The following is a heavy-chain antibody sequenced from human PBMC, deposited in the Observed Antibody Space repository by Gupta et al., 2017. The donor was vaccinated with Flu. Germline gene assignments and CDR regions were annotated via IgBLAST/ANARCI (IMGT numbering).Heavy chain of an antibody. CDR2: IRFDGTAT. D-gene: IGHD2-15*01. J-gene: IGHJ5*02. CDR1: GHF. Sequence: GHFMHWGRQAPGQGLVWVARIRFDGTATSHADSVKGRFTISRDNAKNTLYLQMNSLSPEDTALYYCAREVVNNRLDPWGQGTLVTVAS. V-gene: IGHV3-74*01. CDR3: AREVVNNRLDP.